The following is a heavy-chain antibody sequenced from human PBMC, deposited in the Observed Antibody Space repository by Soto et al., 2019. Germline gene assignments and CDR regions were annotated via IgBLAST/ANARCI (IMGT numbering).Heavy chain of an antibody. CDR2: ISGSGGST. V-gene: IGHV3-23*01. CDR1: GFTFISYA. CDR3: AKARIMTTVTTYFDY. J-gene: IGHJ4*02. Sequence: PWGSLRVPCAASGFTFISYAMSRVRQAPGRGLDCVSVISGSGGSTYYADSVKGRFTISRDNSKNTLYLQMNSLRAEDTAVYYCAKARIMTTVTTYFDYWGQGTLVTVSS. D-gene: IGHD4-17*01.